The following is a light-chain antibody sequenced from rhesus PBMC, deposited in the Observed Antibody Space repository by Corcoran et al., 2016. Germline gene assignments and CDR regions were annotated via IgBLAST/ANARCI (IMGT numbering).Light chain of an antibody. V-gene: IGLV2S7*01. CDR2: EVT. CDR3: CSYTTSSTFV. CDR1: SSDIGGYNY. J-gene: IGLJ6*01. Sequence: QSAPTQPPSVSGSPGKSDTISCTGTSSDIGGYNYVSWYQQHPGKAPKLKIYEVTKRPSGVSDRFSGSKSGNTASLTISGLQAEDDTLYYCCSYTTSSTFVFGGGTKLTVL.